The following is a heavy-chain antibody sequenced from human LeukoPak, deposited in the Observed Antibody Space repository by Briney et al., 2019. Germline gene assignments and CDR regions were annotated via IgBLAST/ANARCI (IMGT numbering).Heavy chain of an antibody. J-gene: IGHJ5*02. D-gene: IGHD1-26*01. CDR1: GGSISSGDYY. CDR3: VRASWEILKVSWFEP. V-gene: IGHV4-30-4*08. CDR2: DSYSGST. Sequence: PSETLSLTCTVSGGSISSGDYYWSWIRQPPGKGLGWMVYDSYSGSTYYNPSLKSRVTISADTSKNQFSLKVSSVTAADTAVYYCVRASWEILKVSWFEPWGQGTLVTVSS.